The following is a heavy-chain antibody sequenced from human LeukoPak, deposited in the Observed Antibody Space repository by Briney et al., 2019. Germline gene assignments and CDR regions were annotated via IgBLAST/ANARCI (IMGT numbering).Heavy chain of an antibody. J-gene: IGHJ4*02. CDR1: GYTLTELS. CDR3: ARVSRGYSYGAIDY. V-gene: IGHV1-24*01. CDR2: FDPEDGET. D-gene: IGHD5-18*01. Sequence: ASVTVSCTVSGYTLTELSMHWVRQAPGKGLEWMGGFDPEDGETIYAQRFQGRVTMTEDTSTDTAYMELSSLRSEDTAVYYCARVSRGYSYGAIDYWGQGTLVTVSS.